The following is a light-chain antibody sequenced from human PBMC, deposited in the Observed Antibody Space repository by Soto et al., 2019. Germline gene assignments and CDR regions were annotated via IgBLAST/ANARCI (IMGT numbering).Light chain of an antibody. Sequence: VLTQSPGTLSLSPEERATLSCRASQSVNTNYLAWYQQKPGQAPRLLVYGASSSATGIPDRLSGSGSGTDLTITMCRQEPEDFAVYYCQEYGNSRTFGQGTKVEIK. CDR3: QEYGNSRT. V-gene: IGKV3-20*01. CDR2: GAS. J-gene: IGKJ1*01. CDR1: QSVNTNY.